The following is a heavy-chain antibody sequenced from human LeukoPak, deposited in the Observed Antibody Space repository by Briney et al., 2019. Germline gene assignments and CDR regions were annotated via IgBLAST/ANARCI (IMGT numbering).Heavy chain of an antibody. V-gene: IGHV3-23*01. J-gene: IGHJ4*02. Sequence: PGGSLRLSCAASGFTFSSYAMSWVRQAPGKGLEWVSAISGRGGSTYYADSVQGRVTISRDNTKNTLSLQINSLRAEHTAVYYCAKGGSGYYSLFVDWGQGTRVTVSS. CDR2: ISGRGGST. D-gene: IGHD3-22*01. CDR3: AKGGSGYYSLFVD. CDR1: GFTFSSYA.